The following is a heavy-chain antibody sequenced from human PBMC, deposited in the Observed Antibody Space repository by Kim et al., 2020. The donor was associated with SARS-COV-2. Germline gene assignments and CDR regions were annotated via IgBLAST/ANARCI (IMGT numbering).Heavy chain of an antibody. CDR3: AKSIAVAGSLNDPFNS. CDR1: AFNFGDYA. CDR2: ISWNNDDI. Sequence: GGSLRLSCVASAFNFGDYAMHWVRQAPGKGLEWVSSISWNNDDIGYADSVKGRFTISRDNAKNSLFLEMRSLGVEDTAFYYCAKSIAVAGSLNDPFNSWG. V-gene: IGHV3-9*01. J-gene: IGHJ5*01. D-gene: IGHD6-19*01.